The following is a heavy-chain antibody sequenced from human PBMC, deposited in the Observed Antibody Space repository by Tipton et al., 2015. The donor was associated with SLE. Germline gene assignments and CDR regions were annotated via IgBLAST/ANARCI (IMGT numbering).Heavy chain of an antibody. CDR1: GGSISSYY. V-gene: IGHV4-59*08. CDR2: IYYSGST. D-gene: IGHD3-3*01. Sequence: GLVKPSETLSLTCIVSGGSISSYYWSWIRQPPGKGLECIGYIYYSGSTNYNPSLKSRVTISVDTSKNQFSLKLSSVTAADTAVYYCARRGYDFWSGHFDYWGQGTLVTVSS. CDR3: ARRGYDFWSGHFDY. J-gene: IGHJ4*02.